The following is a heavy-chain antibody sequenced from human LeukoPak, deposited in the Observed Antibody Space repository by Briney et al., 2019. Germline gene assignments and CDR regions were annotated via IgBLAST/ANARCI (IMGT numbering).Heavy chain of an antibody. D-gene: IGHD6-13*01. CDR3: ASSAGSFFPFVY. Sequence: SETLSLTCTVSGGSISGYYWNWIRQPAGKGLECIGRIYPSGSTNYNPSLKSRVSILVDSSKTHFPLKLSSLTAADTAMYYCASSAGSFFPFVYWGQGTLVTVSS. CDR2: IYPSGST. V-gene: IGHV4-4*07. J-gene: IGHJ4*02. CDR1: GGSISGYY.